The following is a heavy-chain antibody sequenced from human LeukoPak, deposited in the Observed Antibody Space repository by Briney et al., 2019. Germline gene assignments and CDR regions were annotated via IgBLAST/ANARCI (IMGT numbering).Heavy chain of an antibody. CDR1: GGSFSGYY. CDR2: INHSGST. J-gene: IGHJ5*02. V-gene: IGHV4-34*01. Sequence: SETLSLTCAVCGGSFSGYYWSWIRQPPGKGLEWIGEINHSGSTNYNPSLKSRVTISVDTSKNQFSLKLSSVTAADTAVYYCARLGDIWSDSTWFDPWGQGTLVTVSS. CDR3: ARLGDIWSDSTWFDP. D-gene: IGHD3-3*01.